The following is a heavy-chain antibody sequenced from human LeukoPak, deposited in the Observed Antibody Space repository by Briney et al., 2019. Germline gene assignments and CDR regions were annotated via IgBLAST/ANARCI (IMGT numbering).Heavy chain of an antibody. CDR3: ARVAGMATINFLDY. J-gene: IGHJ4*02. V-gene: IGHV3-30*02. D-gene: IGHD5-24*01. Sequence: PGGSLRLSCAASGFTFRSYGMHWVRQAPGKGLEWVAFIRYDGSNKYYADSVKGRFTISRDNSKNTLYLQMGSLRAEDMAVYYCARVAGMATINFLDYWGQGTLVTVSS. CDR1: GFTFRSYG. CDR2: IRYDGSNK.